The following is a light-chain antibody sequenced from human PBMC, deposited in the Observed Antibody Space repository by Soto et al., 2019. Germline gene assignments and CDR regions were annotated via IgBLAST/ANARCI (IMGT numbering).Light chain of an antibody. CDR3: SSFTSIHTWV. V-gene: IGLV2-14*01. Sequence: QSALTQPSSVSGSPGQSIAISCTGTSSDVGGYDFVSWYQQHPGKAPKVIIYEVTSRASGISDRFSGSKSGNTASLTISGLQVEDEADYYCSSFTSIHTWVFGGGTKLTVL. J-gene: IGLJ3*02. CDR2: EVT. CDR1: SSDVGGYDF.